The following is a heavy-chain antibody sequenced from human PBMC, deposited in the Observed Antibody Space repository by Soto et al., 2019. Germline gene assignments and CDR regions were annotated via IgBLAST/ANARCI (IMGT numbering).Heavy chain of an antibody. V-gene: IGHV4-61*01. CDR2: IYYSGTT. J-gene: IGHJ6*02. CDR1: GDSVSNDNYY. D-gene: IGHD3-10*01. Sequence: LSLTCAVSGDSVSNDNYYWSWIRQPPGKGLEWIGYIYYSGTTNYNSYLKSRLSLSVDMSKNQFSLKLASVTAADTAVYYCAGAPLGDSGSNFKAHNVLYQFYGVDVWGQGTTVTVSS. CDR3: AGAPLGDSGSNFKAHNVLYQFYGVDV.